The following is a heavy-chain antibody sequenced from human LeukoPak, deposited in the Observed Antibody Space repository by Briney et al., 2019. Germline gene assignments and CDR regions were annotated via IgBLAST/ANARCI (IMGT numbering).Heavy chain of an antibody. CDR1: GFTFSSYE. D-gene: IGHD5-24*01. Sequence: AGGSLRLSCAASGFTFSSYEMNWVRQAPGKGLEWVSYISSSGSTIYYADSVKGRFTISRDNAKNSLYLQMNSLRAEDTAVYYCARGRDGYNDYWGQGTLVTVSS. V-gene: IGHV3-48*03. CDR3: ARGRDGYNDY. J-gene: IGHJ4*02. CDR2: ISSSGSTI.